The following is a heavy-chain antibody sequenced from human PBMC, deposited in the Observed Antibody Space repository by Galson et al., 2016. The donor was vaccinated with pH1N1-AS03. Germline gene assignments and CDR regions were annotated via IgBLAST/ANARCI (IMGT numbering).Heavy chain of an antibody. CDR3: AREASLCFGESIGEPKDYNYYYYMDV. Sequence: FLRLSCAASGFTFDDYAMHWVRQGPGKGLEWVSGISWNSGNTGYGDSVKGRFTISRDNAQSSLYLQMNSLRAEETALYFCAREASLCFGESIGEPKDYNYYYYMDVWGKGTTVTVSS. CDR2: ISWNSGNT. CDR1: GFTFDDYA. D-gene: IGHD3-10*01. J-gene: IGHJ6*03. V-gene: IGHV3-9*01.